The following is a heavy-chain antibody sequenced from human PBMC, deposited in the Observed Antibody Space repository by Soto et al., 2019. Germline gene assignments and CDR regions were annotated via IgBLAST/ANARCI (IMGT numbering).Heavy chain of an antibody. Sequence: SETLSLTCAVYGGSFSGYYWSWIRQPPGKGLEWIGEINHSGSTNYNPSLKSRVTISVDASKNQFSLKLSSVTAADTAVYYCARDPTHAEYYYDSSGHYLDYWGQGTLVTVS. CDR1: GGSFSGYY. CDR2: INHSGST. CDR3: ARDPTHAEYYYDSSGHYLDY. D-gene: IGHD3-22*01. V-gene: IGHV4-34*01. J-gene: IGHJ4*02.